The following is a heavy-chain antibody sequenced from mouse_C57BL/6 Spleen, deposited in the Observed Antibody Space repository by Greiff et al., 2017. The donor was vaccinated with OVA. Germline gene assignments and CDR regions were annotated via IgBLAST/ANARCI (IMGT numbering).Heavy chain of an antibody. J-gene: IGHJ2*01. V-gene: IGHV5-17*01. CDR1: GFTFSDYG. CDR2: ISSGSSTI. D-gene: IGHD1-1*01. CDR3: ARLTTEGYYFDY. Sequence: EVQLQQSGGGLVKPGGSLKLSCAASGFTFSDYGMHWVRQAPEKGLEWVAYISSGSSTIYYADTVKGRFTISRDNAKNTLFLQMTSLRSEDTAMYYCARLTTEGYYFDYWGQGTTLTVSS.